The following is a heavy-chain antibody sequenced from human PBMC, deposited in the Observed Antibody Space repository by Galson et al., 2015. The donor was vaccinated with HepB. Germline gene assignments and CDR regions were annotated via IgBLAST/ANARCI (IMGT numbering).Heavy chain of an antibody. V-gene: IGHV1-69*13. CDR2: IIPMLGTA. J-gene: IGHJ4*02. CDR1: GGSFSTYS. D-gene: IGHD2-2*01. Sequence: SVKVSCKASGGSFSTYSINWLRQAPGQGLEWMGGIIPMLGTANYAQKFQGRVTFTADESARTVSMDLSSIKTEDTAVYFWAREAEKSPVAEFYYFDSWGQGTLVTVSS. CDR3: AREAEKSPVAEFYYFDS.